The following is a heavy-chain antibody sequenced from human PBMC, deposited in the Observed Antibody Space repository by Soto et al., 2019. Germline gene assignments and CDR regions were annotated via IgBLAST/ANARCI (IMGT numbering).Heavy chain of an antibody. Sequence: EVQLLESGGGLVQPGGSLRLSCAASGFTFSSYAMSWVRQAPGKGLEWVSAISGSGGSTYYADSVKGRFTISRDNSKNTLYLQMDSLRAEDTAVYYCPTTGDYGAWRRPRYYSGMDVWGQGTTVTVSS. CDR3: PTTGDYGAWRRPRYYSGMDV. D-gene: IGHD4-17*01. CDR1: GFTFSSYA. J-gene: IGHJ6*01. CDR2: ISGSGGST. V-gene: IGHV3-23*01.